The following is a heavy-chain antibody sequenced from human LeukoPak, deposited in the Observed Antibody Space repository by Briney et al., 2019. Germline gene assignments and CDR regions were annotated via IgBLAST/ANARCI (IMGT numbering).Heavy chain of an antibody. CDR3: AAFSKRESGYDPYYYYGMDV. CDR2: ISSSGSTI. V-gene: IGHV3-48*03. J-gene: IGHJ6*04. CDR1: GFTFSSYE. Sequence: PAGSLRLSCAASGFTFSSYEMNWVRQAPGQGLARVSYISSSGSTIYYADPVKGRFTISRDNAKNSLYLQMNSLRAEDTAVYYCAAFSKRESGYDPYYYYGMDVWGKGTTVTVSS. D-gene: IGHD5-12*01.